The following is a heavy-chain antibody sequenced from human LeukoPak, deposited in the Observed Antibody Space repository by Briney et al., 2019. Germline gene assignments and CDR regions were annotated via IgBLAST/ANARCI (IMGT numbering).Heavy chain of an antibody. CDR1: GGSMSSSS. CDR2: IYHSGST. J-gene: IGHJ4*02. Sequence: SETLSLTCSVSGGSMSSSSWSWIRQPPGKGLEWIGEIYHSGSTNYNPSLKSRVTISVDKSKNQFSLKLSSVTAADTAVYYCARCESSGCLHWGQGTLVTVSS. D-gene: IGHD6-19*01. V-gene: IGHV4-59*12. CDR3: ARCESSGCLH.